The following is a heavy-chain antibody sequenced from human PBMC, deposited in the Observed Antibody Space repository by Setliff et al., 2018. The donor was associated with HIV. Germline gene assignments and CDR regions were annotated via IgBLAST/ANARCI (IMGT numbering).Heavy chain of an antibody. CDR2: IYPDDSNN. V-gene: IGHV5-51*01. CDR3: VRYRGSSYKSNWFDP. J-gene: IGHJ5*02. CDR1: GYEFYGWW. Sequence: GESLKISCKTAGYEFYGWWIGWVRQKPGKGLEWMGIIYPDDSNNRYSPSFRGQVTISDDMSISTAYLQWSSLQASDTAMYYCVRYRGSSYKSNWFDPLGQGTRVTVSS. D-gene: IGHD1-26*01.